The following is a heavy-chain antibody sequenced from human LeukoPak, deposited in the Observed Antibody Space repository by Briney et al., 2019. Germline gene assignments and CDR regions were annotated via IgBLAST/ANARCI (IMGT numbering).Heavy chain of an antibody. CDR3: ARDQNYYDSSGYRFDP. CDR2: INPSGGST. V-gene: IGHV1-46*01. D-gene: IGHD3-22*01. Sequence: ASVKVSCKASGYTFTSYYMHWVRQAPGQGLEWMGIINPSGGSTSYAQKFQGRVTMTRDMSTSTVYMELSSLRSEDTAVCYCARDQNYYDSSGYRFDPWGQGTLVTVSS. CDR1: GYTFTSYY. J-gene: IGHJ5*02.